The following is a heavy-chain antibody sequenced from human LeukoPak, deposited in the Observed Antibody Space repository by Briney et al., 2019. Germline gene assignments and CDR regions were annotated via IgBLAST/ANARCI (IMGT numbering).Heavy chain of an antibody. D-gene: IGHD3-10*01. CDR2: MNPNSGDT. V-gene: IGHV1-8*01. CDR3: ARRPTMVRGVGHDMDV. Sequence: ASVKVSCKASGYTFTSYDINWVRQATGQGLEGMGWMNPNSGDTDYAQKFQGRVNMTRNTSISTAYMELSSLRSEDTAVYYCARRPTMVRGVGHDMDVWGKGTTVTVSS. CDR1: GYTFTSYD. J-gene: IGHJ6*03.